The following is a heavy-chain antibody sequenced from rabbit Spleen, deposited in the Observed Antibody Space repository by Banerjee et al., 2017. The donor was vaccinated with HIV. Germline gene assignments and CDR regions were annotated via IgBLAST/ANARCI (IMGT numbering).Heavy chain of an antibody. J-gene: IGHJ6*01. CDR3: ARDTSSSFSSYGMDL. D-gene: IGHD1-1*01. CDR2: IDSGSSGFT. CDR1: GASFSSSSY. V-gene: IGHV1S40*01. Sequence: QSLEESGGDLVKPGASLTLTCTASGASFSSSSYMCWVRQAPGKGLEWIACIDSGSSGFTYFATWAKGRFTCSKTSSTTVTLLMTRLTAADTATYFCARDTSSSFSSYGMDLWGQGTLVTVS.